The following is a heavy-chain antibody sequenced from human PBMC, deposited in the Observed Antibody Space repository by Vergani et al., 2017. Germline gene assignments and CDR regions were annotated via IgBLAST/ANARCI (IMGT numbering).Heavy chain of an antibody. V-gene: IGHV4-34*01. CDR3: ARVFRGGSALDY. CDR2: INHSGST. J-gene: IGHJ4*02. CDR1: GGSFSGYY. Sequence: QVQLQQWGAGLLKPSETLSLTCAVYGGSFSGYYWSWIRQPPGKGLEWIGEINHSGSTNYNPSLKSRVTISVDTSKNQFSLKLSSVTAAYTAVYYCARVFRGGSALDYWGQGTLVTVSS. D-gene: IGHD2-15*01.